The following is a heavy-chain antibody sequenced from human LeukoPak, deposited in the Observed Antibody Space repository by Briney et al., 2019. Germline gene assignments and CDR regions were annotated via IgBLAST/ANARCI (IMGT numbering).Heavy chain of an antibody. V-gene: IGHV3-30-3*01. CDR3: ARARQDWQQLVLDIYYGMDV. CDR2: ISYDGSNK. CDR1: GFTFSSYA. J-gene: IGHJ6*02. D-gene: IGHD6-13*01. Sequence: QSGGSLRLSCAASGFTFSSYAMHWVRQAPGKGREWVAVISYDGSNKYYADSVKGRFTISRDNSKTTLYLQMNSLRAEDTAVYYCARARQDWQQLVLDIYYGMDVWGQGTTVTVSS.